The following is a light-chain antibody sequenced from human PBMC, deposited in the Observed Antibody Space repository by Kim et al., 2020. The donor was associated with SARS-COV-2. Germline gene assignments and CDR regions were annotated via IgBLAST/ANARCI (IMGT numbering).Light chain of an antibody. CDR1: HLMNNN. V-gene: IGKV3-15*01. CDR3: QQNDDWPPYT. CDR2: DAS. J-gene: IGKJ2*01. Sequence: PGDRATHSGRASHLMNNNLAWFQHKPGRPPTLLMFDASTRGAAPARFSGSGAGTDFTLTIDSLRPEDCAVYYCQQNDDWPPYTFGQGTKLEI.